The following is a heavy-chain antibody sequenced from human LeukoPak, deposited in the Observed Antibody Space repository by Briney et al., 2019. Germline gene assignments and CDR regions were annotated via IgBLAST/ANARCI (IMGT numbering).Heavy chain of an antibody. V-gene: IGHV4-59*08. CDR1: GGSISSYY. D-gene: IGHD6-19*01. J-gene: IGHJ4*02. Sequence: PSETLSLTCTVSGGSISSYYLSWIRQPPGKGLEWIGYIYYSGSTNYNPSLKSRVTMSVDTSKNQFSLKLSSVTAADTAVYYCARISSGWGGFDYWGQGTLVTVSS. CDR3: ARISSGWGGFDY. CDR2: IYYSGST.